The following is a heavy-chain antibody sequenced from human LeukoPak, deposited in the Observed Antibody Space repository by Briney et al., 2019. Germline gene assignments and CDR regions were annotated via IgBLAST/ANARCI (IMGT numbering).Heavy chain of an antibody. Sequence: SETLSLTCAVYGGSFSGYYWSWIRQPPGKGLEWIGEINHSGSTNYNPSLKSRVTISVDTSKNQFSLKLSSVTAADTAVYYCARGYSCGWINRRYYCGMDVWGQGTTVTVSS. CDR2: INHSGST. CDR3: ARGYSCGWINRRYYCGMDV. CDR1: GGSFSGYY. J-gene: IGHJ6*02. V-gene: IGHV4-34*01. D-gene: IGHD6-19*01.